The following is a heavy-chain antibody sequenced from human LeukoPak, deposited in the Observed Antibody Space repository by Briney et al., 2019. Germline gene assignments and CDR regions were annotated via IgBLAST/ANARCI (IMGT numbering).Heavy chain of an antibody. J-gene: IGHJ4*02. Sequence: GGSLRLSCAASGFTFSSYAMSWVRQAPGKGLEWVSAIIGSGGSTYYADSVKGRFTISRDNSKNTLYLQMNSLRAEDTAVYYCAKCVGATTGGYYFDYWGQGTLVTVSS. CDR2: IIGSGGST. D-gene: IGHD1-26*01. V-gene: IGHV3-23*01. CDR3: AKCVGATTGGYYFDY. CDR1: GFTFSSYA.